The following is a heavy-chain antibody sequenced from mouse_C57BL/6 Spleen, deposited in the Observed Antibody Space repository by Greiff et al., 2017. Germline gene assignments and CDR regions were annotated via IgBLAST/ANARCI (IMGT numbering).Heavy chain of an antibody. Sequence: QVQLQQPGTELVKPGASVKLSCKASGYTFTSYWMHWVKQRPGQGLEWIGNINPSNGGTNYNEKFKSKATLTVDKSSSTAYMQLSSLTSEDSAVYNGAVTKLYYYAMDYWGQGTSVTVSS. CDR2: INPSNGGT. D-gene: IGHD2-3*01. CDR1: GYTFTSYW. J-gene: IGHJ4*01. CDR3: AVTKLYYYAMDY. V-gene: IGHV1-53*01.